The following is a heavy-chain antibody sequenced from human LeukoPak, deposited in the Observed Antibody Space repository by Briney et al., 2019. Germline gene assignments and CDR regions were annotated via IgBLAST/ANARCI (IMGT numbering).Heavy chain of an antibody. J-gene: IGHJ6*03. Sequence: GGSLRLSCAASGFTLSSYEMNWVRQAPGKGLEWVSYISSSGSTIYYADSVKGRFTISRDNAKNSLYLQMNSLRAEDTAVYYCARDDYYDSSGSYYYYYYMDVWGKGTTVTISS. D-gene: IGHD3-22*01. CDR1: GFTLSSYE. CDR3: ARDDYYDSSGSYYYYYYMDV. V-gene: IGHV3-48*03. CDR2: ISSSGSTI.